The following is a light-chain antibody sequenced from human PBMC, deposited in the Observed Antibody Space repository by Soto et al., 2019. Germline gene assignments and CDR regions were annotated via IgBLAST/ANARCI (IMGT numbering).Light chain of an antibody. CDR3: QQYGTSLPT. V-gene: IGKV3-20*01. J-gene: IGKJ1*01. CDR1: QSVRSSY. CDR2: GAS. Sequence: EIVLTQSPGTLSLSPGERATLSCRASQSVRSSYLAWYQQKPGQAPRLFIYGASSRATGIPDRFSGSGSGTDFTLTISRLEPEDFAVYYCQQYGTSLPTFGPGTKV.